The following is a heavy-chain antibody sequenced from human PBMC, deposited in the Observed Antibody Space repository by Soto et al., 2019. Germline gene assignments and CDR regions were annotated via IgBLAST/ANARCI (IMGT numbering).Heavy chain of an antibody. Sequence: GGSLRLSCAASGFTFSSYAMSWVRQAPGKGLEWVSAISGSGGSTYYADSVKGRFTISRDNSKNTPYLQMNSLRAEDTAVYYCAKVTGRDCSSTSCRTLDYWGQGTLVTVSS. CDR3: AKVTGRDCSSTSCRTLDY. D-gene: IGHD2-2*01. J-gene: IGHJ4*02. V-gene: IGHV3-23*01. CDR1: GFTFSSYA. CDR2: ISGSGGST.